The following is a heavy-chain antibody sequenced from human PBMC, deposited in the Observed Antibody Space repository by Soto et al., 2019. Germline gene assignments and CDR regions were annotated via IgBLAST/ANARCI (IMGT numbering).Heavy chain of an antibody. V-gene: IGHV3-21*01. CDR3: ARDPPTETTFDWFDS. Sequence: EVQLVESGGGLVKPRGSLRLSCAASGFRFSSDSMGWVRQAPGKGLEWVSSISSSGSFMNYADSVKGRFTISRDNAKNSVYLHMTSLKDEDTAVYYCARDPPTETTFDWFDSWGQGTLVSVSS. CDR1: GFRFSSDS. CDR2: ISSSGSFM. J-gene: IGHJ5*01. D-gene: IGHD1-7*01.